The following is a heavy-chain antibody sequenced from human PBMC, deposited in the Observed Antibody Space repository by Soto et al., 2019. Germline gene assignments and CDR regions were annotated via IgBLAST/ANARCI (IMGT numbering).Heavy chain of an antibody. CDR2: INHSGST. J-gene: IGHJ4*02. Sequence: LSLTCAVYGGSFSGYYWSWIRQPPGKGLEWIGEINHSGSTNYNPSLKSRVTISVDTSKNQFSLKLSSVTAADTAVYYCARFSIVVVPAANVFDYWGQGTMVTVYS. V-gene: IGHV4-34*01. CDR1: GGSFSGYY. CDR3: ARFSIVVVPAANVFDY. D-gene: IGHD2-2*01.